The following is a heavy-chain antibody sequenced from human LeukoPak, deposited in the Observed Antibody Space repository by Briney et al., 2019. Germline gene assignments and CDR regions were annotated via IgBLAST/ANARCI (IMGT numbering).Heavy chain of an antibody. D-gene: IGHD3-9*01. CDR3: ARAPDDILTGPPDY. V-gene: IGHV4-39*01. CDR1: GGSISSSSYY. Sequence: SETLSLTCTVSGGSISSSSYYWGWIRQPPGKGLEWIGSIYYSGSTYYNPSLKSRVTISVDTSKNQFSLKLSSVTAADTAVYYCARAPDDILTGPPDYWGQGTLVTASS. CDR2: IYYSGST. J-gene: IGHJ4*02.